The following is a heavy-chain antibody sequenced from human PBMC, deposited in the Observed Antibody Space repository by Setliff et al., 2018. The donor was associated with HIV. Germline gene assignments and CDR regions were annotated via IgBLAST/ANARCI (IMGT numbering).Heavy chain of an antibody. V-gene: IGHV1-69*11. J-gene: IGHJ4*02. CDR1: GHTPRHYG. CDR3: ARGVLYGLSEY. Sequence: SVKVSCKASGHTPRHYGINWIRQAPGQGLEWVGSLIPVLGEPHYAPRFQGRVTITADDSTNTAYLELSNLRFDDTATYYCARGVLYGLSEYWGTGSLGTAPQ. CDR2: LIPVLGEP. D-gene: IGHD3-10*01.